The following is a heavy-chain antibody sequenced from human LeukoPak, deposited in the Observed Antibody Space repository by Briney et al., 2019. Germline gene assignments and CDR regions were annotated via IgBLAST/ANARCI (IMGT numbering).Heavy chain of an antibody. D-gene: IGHD3-22*01. V-gene: IGHV1-46*01. CDR3: ATYDISGMNEN. CDR1: GYTFTSYY. CDR2: INPSGGST. Sequence: ASVKVSCKASGYTFTSYYMHWVRQAPGQGLEWMGIINPSGGSTSYAQKFQGRVTITRDASASTSYMELSSLRSEDTAVYYCATYDISGMNENWGQGTLVTVSS. J-gene: IGHJ4*02.